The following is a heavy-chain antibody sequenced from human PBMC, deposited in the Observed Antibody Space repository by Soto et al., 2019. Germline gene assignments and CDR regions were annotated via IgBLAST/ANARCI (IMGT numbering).Heavy chain of an antibody. V-gene: IGHV3-23*01. CDR3: AKLLSRDDYVWGSYRPINWFDP. J-gene: IGHJ5*02. Sequence: GGSLRLSCAASGFTFSSYAMSWVRQAPGKGLEWVSAISGSGGSTYYADSVKGRFTISRDNSKNTLYLQMNSLRAEDTAVYYCAKLLSRDDYVWGSYRPINWFDPWGQGTLVTVSS. CDR1: GFTFSSYA. D-gene: IGHD3-16*02. CDR2: ISGSGGST.